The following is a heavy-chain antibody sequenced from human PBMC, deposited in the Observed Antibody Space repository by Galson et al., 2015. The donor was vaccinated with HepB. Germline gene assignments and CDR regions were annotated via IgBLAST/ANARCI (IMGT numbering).Heavy chain of an antibody. J-gene: IGHJ5*02. D-gene: IGHD6-13*01. Sequence: SVKVSCKASGYTFTSYGISWVRQAPGQGLEWMGWISAYNGNTNYAQKLQGRVTMTTDTSTSTAYMELRSLRSDDTAVYYCARRLAAAAHNWFDPWGQGTLVTVSS. CDR1: GYTFTSYG. CDR3: ARRLAAAAHNWFDP. V-gene: IGHV1-18*01. CDR2: ISAYNGNT.